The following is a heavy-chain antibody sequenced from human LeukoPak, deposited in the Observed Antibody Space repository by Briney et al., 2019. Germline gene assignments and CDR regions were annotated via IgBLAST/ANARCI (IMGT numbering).Heavy chain of an antibody. CDR1: GFTFTSYG. D-gene: IGHD2-15*01. Sequence: ASVKVSCKASGFTFTSYGFNWVRHAPGQGLECMGWISAYSGNTNFAQKLQGRVTMTTDTSPRTVYMELRRLRSDDTAVYYCARTKPSHTRYCSGGSCPYYYMDVWGKGTTVTVSS. CDR3: ARTKPSHTRYCSGGSCPYYYMDV. CDR2: ISAYSGNT. J-gene: IGHJ6*03. V-gene: IGHV1-18*04.